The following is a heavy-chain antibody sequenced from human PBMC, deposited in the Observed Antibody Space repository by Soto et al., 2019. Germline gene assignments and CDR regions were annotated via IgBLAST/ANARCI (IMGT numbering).Heavy chain of an antibody. J-gene: IGHJ4*02. CDR2: IYSSGST. V-gene: IGHV4-39*01. D-gene: IGHD5-12*01. CDR1: GGSISSSSYY. CDR3: EEPFYDGNGDY. Sequence: QLQLQESGPGLVKPSETLSLTYTVSGGSISSSSYYWGWIRQPPGKGLEWIGSIYSSGSTYYNPTLKSRITRYVDTSKNQSCLKLSSVTAADTAVYYCEEPFYDGNGDYWGRGTLVTVSS.